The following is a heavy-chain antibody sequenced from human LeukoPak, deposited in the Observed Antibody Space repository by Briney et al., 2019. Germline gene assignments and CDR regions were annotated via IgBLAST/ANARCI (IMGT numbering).Heavy chain of an antibody. V-gene: IGHV1-8*01. CDR2: MNPNSGNT. Sequence: GASVKVSSTASGYTFTIYDINWVRQAPGQGREWMGWMNPNSGNTGYAQKFQGRVTMTRNTSISTAYMELSSLRSEDTAVYYCAGGGIVVVPAAPGYYYYYYYMDVWGKGTTVTISS. CDR3: AGGGIVVVPAAPGYYYYYYYMDV. D-gene: IGHD2-2*01. CDR1: GYTFTIYD. J-gene: IGHJ6*03.